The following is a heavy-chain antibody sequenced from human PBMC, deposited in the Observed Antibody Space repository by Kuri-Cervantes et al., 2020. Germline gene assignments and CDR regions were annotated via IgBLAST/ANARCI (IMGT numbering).Heavy chain of an antibody. J-gene: IGHJ2*01. Sequence: GGSLRLSCAASGFTFSSYGMHWVRQAPGKGLEWVAFIRYDGSNKYYADSVKGRFTISRHNSKNTLYLQMNSLRAEDTAVYYCARDPSSGYRDWYFDLWGRGTLVTVSS. CDR3: ARDPSSGYRDWYFDL. V-gene: IGHV3-30*02. CDR1: GFTFSSYG. CDR2: IRYDGSNK. D-gene: IGHD3-22*01.